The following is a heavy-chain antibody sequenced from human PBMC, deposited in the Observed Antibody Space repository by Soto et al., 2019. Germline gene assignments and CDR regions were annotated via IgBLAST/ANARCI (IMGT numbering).Heavy chain of an antibody. Sequence: EVQLVESGGGLVKPGGSLRLSCAASGFTFSSYSMNWVRQAPGKGLEWVSSISSSSSYIYYADSVKGRFTISRDNDKNSLYLQMNSLRAEDTAVYYCARDGGYCSSTSCHPDAFDIWGQGTMVTVSS. CDR3: ARDGGYCSSTSCHPDAFDI. CDR1: GFTFSSYS. J-gene: IGHJ3*02. D-gene: IGHD2-2*01. CDR2: ISSSSSYI. V-gene: IGHV3-21*01.